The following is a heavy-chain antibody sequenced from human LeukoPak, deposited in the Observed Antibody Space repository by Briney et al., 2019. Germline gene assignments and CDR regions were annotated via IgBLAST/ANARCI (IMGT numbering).Heavy chain of an antibody. Sequence: PGGSLRLSCAVSGFTFSDYEMNWVRQAPGKGLEWVSFISYSGNTLNYADSVKGRFTISRDNTKNSLYLQMNSLKTEDTAVYYCTRLGDKFYDSSGYYYYWGQGTLVTVSS. CDR1: GFTFSDYE. CDR2: ISYSGNTL. J-gene: IGHJ4*02. V-gene: IGHV3-48*03. CDR3: TRLGDKFYDSSGYYYY. D-gene: IGHD3-22*01.